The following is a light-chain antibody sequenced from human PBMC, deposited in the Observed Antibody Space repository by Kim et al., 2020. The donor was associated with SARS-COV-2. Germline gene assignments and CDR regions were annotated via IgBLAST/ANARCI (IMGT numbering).Light chain of an antibody. CDR3: NSRDSSDAVL. V-gene: IGLV3-19*01. CDR2: GKN. Sequence: VALGQTVRITCQGDSLRSYYASWYQQKPGQAPVLVIYGKNNRPSGIPDRFSGSSSGNTASLTITGAPAEDEADYYCNSRDSSDAVLFCGGTQLTVL. J-gene: IGLJ2*01. CDR1: SLRSYY.